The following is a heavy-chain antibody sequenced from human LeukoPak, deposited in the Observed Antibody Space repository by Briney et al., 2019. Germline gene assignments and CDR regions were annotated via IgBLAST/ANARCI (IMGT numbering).Heavy chain of an antibody. CDR3: ASNAGSSWSATFDY. CDR1: GGTFSSYA. D-gene: IGHD6-13*01. J-gene: IGHJ4*02. Sequence: ASVKVSCKASGGTFSSYAISWVRQAPGQGLEWMGRIIPILGIANYAQKFQGRVTITADKSTSTAYMELSSLRSEDTAVYYCASNAGSSWSATFDYWGQGALVTVSS. V-gene: IGHV1-69*04. CDR2: IIPILGIA.